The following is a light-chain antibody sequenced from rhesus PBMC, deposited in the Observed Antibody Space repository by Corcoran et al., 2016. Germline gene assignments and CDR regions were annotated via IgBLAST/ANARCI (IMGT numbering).Light chain of an antibody. J-gene: IGLJ6*01. Sequence: QAALTQPRSVSGSPGQSVTISCPGTSSDIGGYNYVSWYQHHPGTAPKLMIYEVSKRPSGVSDRISGSKSGNTASLTISGLQAEDEADYYCSSYAGSNTYVFGSGTKLTVL. CDR3: SSYAGSNTYV. CDR2: EVS. V-gene: IGLV2-32*02. CDR1: SSDIGGYNY.